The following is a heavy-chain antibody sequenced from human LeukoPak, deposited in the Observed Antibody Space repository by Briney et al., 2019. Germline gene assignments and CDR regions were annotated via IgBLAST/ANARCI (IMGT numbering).Heavy chain of an antibody. CDR3: ATFGEYLYYFDY. CDR1: GYTLTELS. CDR2: FDPEDGET. D-gene: IGHD2-2*01. Sequence: ASVKVSCKGSGYTLTELSMHWVRQAPGKGLEWMGGFDPEDGETIYAQKFQGRVTMTEDTSTDTAYMELSSLRSEDTAVYYCATFGEYLYYFDYWGQGTLVTVSS. V-gene: IGHV1-24*01. J-gene: IGHJ4*02.